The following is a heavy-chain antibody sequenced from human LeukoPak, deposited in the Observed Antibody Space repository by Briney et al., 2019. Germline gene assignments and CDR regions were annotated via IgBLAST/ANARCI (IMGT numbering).Heavy chain of an antibody. Sequence: GSSVKVSCKASGGTFSSYAISWVRQAPGQGLEWMGGIIPIFGTANYAQKFQGRVTITADESTSTAYMELSSLRSEDTAVYYCATNAQYYYDSSGYYYNWFDPWGQGTLVTVSS. CDR2: IIPIFGTA. J-gene: IGHJ5*02. CDR3: ATNAQYYYDSSGYYYNWFDP. D-gene: IGHD3-22*01. CDR1: GGTFSSYA. V-gene: IGHV1-69*01.